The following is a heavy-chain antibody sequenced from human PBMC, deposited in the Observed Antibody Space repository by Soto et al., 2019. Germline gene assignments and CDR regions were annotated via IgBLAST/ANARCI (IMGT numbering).Heavy chain of an antibody. CDR3: ATYGVDTWFGELFPIDNKRYYFDY. J-gene: IGHJ4*02. CDR2: FYPEDGET. V-gene: IGHV1-24*01. CDR1: GYTLTELS. Sequence: GASVKVSCKVSGYTLTELSMHWVRQAPGKGLEWRGGFYPEDGETIYAQKFQGRVTMTEDTSTDTAYMELSSLRSEDRAVYYCATYGVDTWFGELFPIDNKRYYFDYWGQGTLVTVSS. D-gene: IGHD3-10*01.